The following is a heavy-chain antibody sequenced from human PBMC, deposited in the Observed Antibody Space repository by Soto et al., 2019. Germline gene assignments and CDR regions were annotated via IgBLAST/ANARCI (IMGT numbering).Heavy chain of an antibody. Sequence: PGGSLRLSCAASGFTFSDYYMSWIRQAPGKGLEWVSYISSSGSTIYYADSVKGRFTISRDNAKNSLYLQMNSLRAEDTAVYYCARDVSIFGVVTRTYDWFDPWGQGTLVTVSS. D-gene: IGHD3-3*02. CDR3: ARDVSIFGVVTRTYDWFDP. V-gene: IGHV3-11*01. CDR2: ISSSGSTI. J-gene: IGHJ5*02. CDR1: GFTFSDYY.